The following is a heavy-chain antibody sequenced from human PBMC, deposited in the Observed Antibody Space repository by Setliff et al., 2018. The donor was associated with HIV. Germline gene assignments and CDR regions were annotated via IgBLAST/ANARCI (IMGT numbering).Heavy chain of an antibody. V-gene: IGHV4-59*08. Sequence: SETLSLTCTVSGDSIRGYYWSWIRQPPGKGLEWIGYIYYSGSTSYNPSLKSRVTISVDTSKTQFSLKLSSVTAADTAVYYCARHAPRNHDLAGVFYPYYMDVWGKGTTVTVSS. D-gene: IGHD1-1*01. CDR3: ARHAPRNHDLAGVFYPYYMDV. CDR2: IYYSGST. J-gene: IGHJ6*03. CDR1: GDSIRGYY.